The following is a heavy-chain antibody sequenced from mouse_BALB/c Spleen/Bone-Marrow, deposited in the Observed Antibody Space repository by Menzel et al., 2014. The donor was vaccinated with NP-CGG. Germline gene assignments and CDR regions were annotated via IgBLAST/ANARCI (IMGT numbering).Heavy chain of an antibody. CDR1: GFSLTSYG. D-gene: IGHD2-12*01. J-gene: IGHJ4*01. CDR3: ARNPIRRNAMDY. Sequence: QVQLQQSGPGLVQPSQSLSITCTVSGFSLTSYGVHWVRQSPGKGLEWLGVIWSGGTTDYNAPFISRLSISKDNSKSQVFFKMNSPQANDTAIYYCARNPIRRNAMDYWGQGTSVTVSS. V-gene: IGHV2-2*02. CDR2: IWSGGTT.